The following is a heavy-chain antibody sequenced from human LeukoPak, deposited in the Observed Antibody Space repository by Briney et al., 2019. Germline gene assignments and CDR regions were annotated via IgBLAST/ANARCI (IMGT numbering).Heavy chain of an antibody. CDR3: VGDLT. V-gene: IGHV3-64D*06. D-gene: IGHD3-10*01. J-gene: IGHJ5*02. Sequence: PGGSLRLSCSASGFTFSGSAMHWARQAPGKGPEFVSGISANGDNTYYGDSVKVRFTISRNNSKNTVHLQMSSLSPEDRAVYYCVGDLTWGQGTLGIASS. CDR2: ISANGDNT. CDR1: GFTFSGSA.